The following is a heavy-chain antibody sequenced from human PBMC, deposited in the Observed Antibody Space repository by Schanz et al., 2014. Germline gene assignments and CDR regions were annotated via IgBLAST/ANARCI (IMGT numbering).Heavy chain of an antibody. Sequence: QVQLVESGGGVVQPGRSLRLSCAGSGFSFSGFGMHWVRQAPGKGLEWVAVISYDGRNKYFADSVKGRFTISRDNSKNTLFLQVNSLRAEDTAVYYCARQRSYFYAMDVWGQGTTVTVSS. CDR2: ISYDGRNK. J-gene: IGHJ6*02. CDR1: GFSFSGFG. CDR3: ARQRSYFYAMDV. V-gene: IGHV3-30*03.